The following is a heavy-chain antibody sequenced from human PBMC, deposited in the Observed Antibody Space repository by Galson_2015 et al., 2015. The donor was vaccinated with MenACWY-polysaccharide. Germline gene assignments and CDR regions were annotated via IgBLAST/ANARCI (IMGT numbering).Heavy chain of an antibody. CDR2: MNPNSGNT. J-gene: IGHJ4*02. CDR3: TRIIARKHTFVDS. D-gene: IGHD2-21*01. V-gene: IGHV1-8*01. Sequence: SVKVSCKASGYKFTSYDINWVRQATGQGLGWMGWMNPNSGNTGYAQKFQGRVTMTSNSAMTTAYMELSSLRSEDTAVYYCTRIIARKHTFVDSWGQGTLVSVS. CDR1: GYKFTSYD.